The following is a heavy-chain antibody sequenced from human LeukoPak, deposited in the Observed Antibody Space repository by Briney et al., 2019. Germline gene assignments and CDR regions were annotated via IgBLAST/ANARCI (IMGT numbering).Heavy chain of an antibody. CDR2: IRSSSSGI. Sequence: GGSLRLSCAASGFTFSDYSMNWVRQAPGKGLEWVSNIRSSSSGIYYAGSVKGRFTISRDNAKNSLYLQMNSLRAEDTAFYYCARDLNWGFDYWGQGALVTVSS. D-gene: IGHD7-27*01. CDR1: GFTFSDYS. CDR3: ARDLNWGFDY. J-gene: IGHJ4*02. V-gene: IGHV3-48*04.